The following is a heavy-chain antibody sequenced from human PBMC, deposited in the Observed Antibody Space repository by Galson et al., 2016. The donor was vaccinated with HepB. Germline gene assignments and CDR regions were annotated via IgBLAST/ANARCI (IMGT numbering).Heavy chain of an antibody. J-gene: IGHJ4*02. V-gene: IGHV3-7*01. D-gene: IGHD2-21*01. CDR3: ARYQLLVHETIDY. CDR2: IKQDGSEI. Sequence: KGLEWVANIKQDGSEIYYVGSVRGRFTISRDNAKNSLYLQMNSLRAEDTAVYYCARYQLLVHETIDYWGQGTLVTVSS.